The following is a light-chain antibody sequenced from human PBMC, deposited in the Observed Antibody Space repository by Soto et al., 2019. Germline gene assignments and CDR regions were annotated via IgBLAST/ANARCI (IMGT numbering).Light chain of an antibody. V-gene: IGLV2-14*01. J-gene: IGLJ2*01. CDR3: SSFTTSSIVV. Sequence: QSALTQPASVSGSPGQSITISCTGTSSDVGAYNYVSWYQQHPGKAPKLMISEVTKRPSGVSNRFSGSKSGNTASLTISGLQDEDEAHYYCSSFTTSSIVVFGGGTKLTVL. CDR2: EVT. CDR1: SSDVGAYNY.